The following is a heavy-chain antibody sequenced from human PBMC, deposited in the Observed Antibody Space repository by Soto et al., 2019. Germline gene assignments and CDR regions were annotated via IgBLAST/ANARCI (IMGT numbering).Heavy chain of an antibody. CDR1: GFTFSSYG. V-gene: IGHV3-33*06. CDR3: AKDYYDRTSDTFDI. D-gene: IGHD3-9*01. J-gene: IGHJ3*02. CDR2: IWSDGSNK. Sequence: QVQLVESGGGVVQPGRSLRLSCAASGFTFSSYGMHWVRQAPGKWLEWVAVIWSDGSNKYYADSVKGRFTISRDNSKNTLYLQMNSLRAEDTAVYYCAKDYYDRTSDTFDIWGQGTMVTVSS.